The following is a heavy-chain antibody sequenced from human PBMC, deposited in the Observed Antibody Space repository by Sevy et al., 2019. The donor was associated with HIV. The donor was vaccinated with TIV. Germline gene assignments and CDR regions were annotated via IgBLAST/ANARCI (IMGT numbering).Heavy chain of an antibody. D-gene: IGHD2-21*02. CDR2: INWNGDDT. V-gene: IGHV3-43*01. CDR1: GFTFDDYT. J-gene: IGHJ1*01. Sequence: GGSLRLSCAASGFTFDDYTMHRVRQDPGKGLEWVSLINWNGDDTYYADSVKGRFTISSDNSRNSLYLQMNSLRTEVTALYYCAKERNCGRDCLYFQHWGQGTLVTVSS. CDR3: AKERNCGRDCLYFQH.